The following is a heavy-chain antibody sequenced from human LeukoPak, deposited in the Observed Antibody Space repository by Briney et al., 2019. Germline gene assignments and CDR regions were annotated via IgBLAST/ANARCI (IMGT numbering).Heavy chain of an antibody. CDR2: IYYSGST. V-gene: IGHV4-61*01. CDR3: ARVSGYSYGYFDY. J-gene: IGHJ4*02. D-gene: IGHD5-18*01. Sequence: PSETLSLTCTVPGGSFSSGSYYWSWIRQPPGKGLEWIGYIYYSGSTNYNPSLKSRVTISVDTSKNQFSLKLSSVTAADTAVYYCARVSGYSYGYFDYWGQGTLVTVSS. CDR1: GGSFSSGSYY.